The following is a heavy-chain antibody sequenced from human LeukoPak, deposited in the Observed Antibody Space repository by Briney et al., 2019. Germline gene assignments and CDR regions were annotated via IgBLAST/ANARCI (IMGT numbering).Heavy chain of an antibody. J-gene: IGHJ4*02. D-gene: IGHD2-15*01. V-gene: IGHV1-46*01. CDR3: ARGLGYCSGGSCYSDY. Sequence: ASVKVSCKASGYTFTSYYMHWVRQAPGQGLEWMGIINPSGGSTSYAQKFQGRVTMTRNTSISTAYMELSSLRSEDTAVYYCARGLGYCSGGSCYSDYWGQGTLVTVSS. CDR2: INPSGGST. CDR1: GYTFTSYY.